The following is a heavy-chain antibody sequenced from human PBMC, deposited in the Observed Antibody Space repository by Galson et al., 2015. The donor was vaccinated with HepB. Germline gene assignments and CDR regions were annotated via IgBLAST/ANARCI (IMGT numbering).Heavy chain of an antibody. Sequence: SLRLPCAASGFTFSSYAMHWVRQAPGKGLEWVAVISYDGSNKYYADSVKGRFTISRDNSKNTLYLQMNSLRAEDTAVYYCARDQATTTPFDYWGQGTLVTVSS. D-gene: IGHD1-26*01. CDR2: ISYDGSNK. CDR1: GFTFSSYA. V-gene: IGHV3-30*04. J-gene: IGHJ4*02. CDR3: ARDQATTTPFDY.